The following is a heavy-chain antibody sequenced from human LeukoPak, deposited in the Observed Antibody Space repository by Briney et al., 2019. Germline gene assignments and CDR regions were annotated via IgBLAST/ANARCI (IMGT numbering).Heavy chain of an antibody. CDR1: GYTLTELS. CDR2: FDPEDGET. D-gene: IGHD3-16*01. CDR3: ATLWYDSASWDV. J-gene: IGHJ6*02. Sequence: ASVKVSCKVSGYTLTELSMHWVRQAPGKGLEWMGGFDPEDGETIYAQKFRGRVTMTEDTSTDTAYMGLSSLRSEDTAVYYCATLWYDSASWDVWGQGTTVTVSS. V-gene: IGHV1-24*01.